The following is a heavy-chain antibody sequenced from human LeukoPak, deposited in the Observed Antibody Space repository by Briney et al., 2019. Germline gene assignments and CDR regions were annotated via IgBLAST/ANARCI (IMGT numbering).Heavy chain of an antibody. CDR1: GGSFSGYY. CDR2: INHSGST. V-gene: IGHV4-34*01. J-gene: IGHJ4*02. CDR3: ARGNDYYDSSGFDY. Sequence: KPSETLSLTCAVYGGSFSGYYWSWIRQPPGKGLEWIGEINHSGSTNYNPSLKSRVTMSVDTSKNQFSLKLSSVTAADTAVYYCARGNDYYDSSGFDYWGQGTLVTVSS. D-gene: IGHD3-22*01.